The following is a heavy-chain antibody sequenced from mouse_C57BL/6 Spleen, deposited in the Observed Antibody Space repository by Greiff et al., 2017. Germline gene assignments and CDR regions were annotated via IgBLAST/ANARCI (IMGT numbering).Heavy chain of an antibody. CDR1: GFNIKDDY. J-gene: IGHJ4*01. CDR2: IDPENGDP. V-gene: IGHV14-4*01. D-gene: IGHD3-2*02. Sequence: VQLQQSGAELVRPGASVKLSCTASGFNIKDDYMHWVKQRPEQGLEWIGWIDPENGDPEYASKFQGKATITADTSSNTAYLQLSSLTSEDTAVYYCTLQGTAQSTSYYAMDYWGQGTSVTVSS. CDR3: TLQGTAQSTSYYAMDY.